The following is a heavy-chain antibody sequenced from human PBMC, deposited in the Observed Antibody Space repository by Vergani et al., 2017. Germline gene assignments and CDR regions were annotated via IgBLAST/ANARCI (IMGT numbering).Heavy chain of an antibody. CDR1: GFTFSSYW. J-gene: IGHJ2*01. CDR2: IKQEGSER. Sequence: EVQLVESGGGLVQPGGSLRLSCAASGFTFSSYWMSWVRQPPGKGLEWVAKIKQEGSERYYVDSVKGLFTISRDNAKNFMYLQMNSLRAEDTAVYYCARRRSTIFGVVNRGGYFDLWGRGTLVTGAS. CDR3: ARRRSTIFGVVNRGGYFDL. D-gene: IGHD3-3*01. V-gene: IGHV3-7*03.